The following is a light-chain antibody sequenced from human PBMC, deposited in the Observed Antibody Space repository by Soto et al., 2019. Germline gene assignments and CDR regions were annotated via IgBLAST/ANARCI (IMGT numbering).Light chain of an antibody. Sequence: ENVLTQPPGTLSLSPGERATLSCRASQTVSSYLTWYQQRPGQAPRLLIYGASKRATGIPDRFSGSGSGTDFTLTISRLEPEDFALYYCQQYGTSPITFGQGTRLEIK. CDR1: QTVSSY. V-gene: IGKV3-20*01. CDR2: GAS. CDR3: QQYGTSPIT. J-gene: IGKJ5*01.